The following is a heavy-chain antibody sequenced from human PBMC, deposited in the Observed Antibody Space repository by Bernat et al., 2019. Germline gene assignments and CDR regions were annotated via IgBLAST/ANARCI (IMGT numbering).Heavy chain of an antibody. Sequence: EVQLVESGGGLVKPGGSLRLSCAASGFTFSNAWMSWVRQAPGKGLGWVGRIKSKTDGGTTDYAAPVKGRFTISRDDSKNTLYLQMNSLKTEDPSVYYCTRDLRTPVVRIVEWLHYTQGGGTPTTVTPSS. V-gene: IGHV3-15*01. D-gene: IGHD3-3*01. CDR3: TRDLRTPVVRIVEWLHYTQG. J-gene: IGHJ6*04. CDR2: IKSKTDGGTT. CDR1: GFTFSNAW.